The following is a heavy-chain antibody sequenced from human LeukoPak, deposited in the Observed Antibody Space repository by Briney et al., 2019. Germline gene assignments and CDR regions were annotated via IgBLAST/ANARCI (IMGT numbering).Heavy chain of an antibody. CDR2: ISYDGSNK. J-gene: IGHJ6*02. CDR3: ARIGIAATSFGMDV. Sequence: GGSLRLSCAASGFTFSSYAMHWVRQAPGKGLEWVAVISYDGSNKYYADSVKGRFTISRDNSKNTLYLQMNSLRAEDTAVYYCARIGIAATSFGMDVWGQGTTVTVSS. CDR1: GFTFSSYA. V-gene: IGHV3-30-3*01. D-gene: IGHD2-15*01.